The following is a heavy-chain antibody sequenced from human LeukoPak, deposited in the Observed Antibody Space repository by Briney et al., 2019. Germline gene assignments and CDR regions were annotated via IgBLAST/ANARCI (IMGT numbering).Heavy chain of an antibody. J-gene: IGHJ4*02. CDR1: GGSFSDYF. V-gene: IGHV4-34*01. CDR3: VTGRITTGTINDY. Sequence: PSETLSLTCAVFGGSFSDYFWTWIRQPPEKGLEWIGEINHSGSTNYNPSLKSRVSMSVDTSTNQFSLKLTSVTAADTAVYYCVTGRITTGTINDYWGQGTLVTVSS. CDR2: INHSGST. D-gene: IGHD4-11*01.